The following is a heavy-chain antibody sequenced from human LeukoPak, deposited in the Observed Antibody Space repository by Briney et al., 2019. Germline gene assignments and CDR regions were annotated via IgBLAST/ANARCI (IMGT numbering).Heavy chain of an antibody. CDR2: INWNGGST. CDR3: ARDYYDSSGRSLDY. Sequence: PGGSLRPSCAASGFTFDDYGMSWVRQAPGKGLERVSGINWNGGSTGYADSVKGRFTISRDNAKNSLYLQMNSLRAEDTALYYCARDYYDSSGRSLDYWGQGTLVTVSS. D-gene: IGHD3-22*01. V-gene: IGHV3-20*04. CDR1: GFTFDDYG. J-gene: IGHJ4*02.